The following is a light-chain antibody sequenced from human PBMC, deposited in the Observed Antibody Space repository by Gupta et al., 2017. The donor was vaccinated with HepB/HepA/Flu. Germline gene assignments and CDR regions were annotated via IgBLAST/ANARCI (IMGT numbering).Light chain of an antibody. J-gene: IGKJ3*01. V-gene: IGKV1-16*01. CDR1: QGIKNY. CDR3: QHYNGYPFT. Sequence: DIRMPQSQSPLLPSVGDRVTITCRANQGIKNYLAWFQQIPGKAPKSLIYAASTLHSGVPSRFSGSGSGTDFTLTISSLQPEDFATYYCQHYNGYPFTFGPGTKVDLK. CDR2: AAS.